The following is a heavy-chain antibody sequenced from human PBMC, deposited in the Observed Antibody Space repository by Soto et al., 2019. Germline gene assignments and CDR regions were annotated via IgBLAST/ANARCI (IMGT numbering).Heavy chain of an antibody. CDR3: ARAAHDSSGYYYGGLDY. CDR2: IWTDGSYE. Sequence: QVQLVESGGGVAQPGGSLRLSCAASGFTFSRYGMHWVRQAPGKGLEWVAVIWTDGSYEYYADSVMGRFTISRDNSKNTLYLQMNSLRAEDTAVYYCARAAHDSSGYYYGGLDYWGPGTLVTVSS. V-gene: IGHV3-33*01. J-gene: IGHJ4*02. D-gene: IGHD3-22*01. CDR1: GFTFSRYG.